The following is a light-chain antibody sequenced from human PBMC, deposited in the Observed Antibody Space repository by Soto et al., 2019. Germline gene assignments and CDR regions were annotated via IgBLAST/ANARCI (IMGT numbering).Light chain of an antibody. CDR1: SSDVGSYNL. V-gene: IGLV2-23*01. J-gene: IGLJ1*01. CDR3: CSYAGSSTRYV. CDR2: EGS. Sequence: QSALTQPASVSGFPGQSITISSTGTSSDVGSYNLVSRYQQHPGKAPKLMIYEGSKRPSGVSNRFSGSKSGNTASLTISGLQAEDEADYYCCSYAGSSTRYVFGTGTKVTVL.